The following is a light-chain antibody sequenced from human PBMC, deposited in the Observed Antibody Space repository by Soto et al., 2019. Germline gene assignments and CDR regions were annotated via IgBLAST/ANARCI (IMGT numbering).Light chain of an antibody. CDR2: INN. CDR1: SSNIGSNS. V-gene: IGLV1-44*01. Sequence: QSVLTQPPSASGTPGQRVTISCSGSSSNIGSNSVNWYQQLSGTAPKLLIYINNQRPSGVPDRFSGSKSGTSASLAISGLQSEDEADYYCGAWDDSLNGVVFGGGTKVTVL. J-gene: IGLJ2*01. CDR3: GAWDDSLNGVV.